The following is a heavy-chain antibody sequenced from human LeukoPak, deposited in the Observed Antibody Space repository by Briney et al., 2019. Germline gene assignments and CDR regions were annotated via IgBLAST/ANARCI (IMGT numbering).Heavy chain of an antibody. D-gene: IGHD6-19*01. V-gene: IGHV3-30-3*01. CDR1: GFTFNTYA. J-gene: IGHJ4*02. CDR2: ISSDRSNK. CDR3: ARGRYSSGWYDSKPPHY. Sequence: GGSLRLSCAASGFTFNTYAMHWVRQAPGQGLEWVAVISSDRSNKYYEDSVKGRFTISRDTSRNMLYLQMNSLRPEDTAIYYCARGRYSSGWYDSKPPHYWGQGTLVTVSS.